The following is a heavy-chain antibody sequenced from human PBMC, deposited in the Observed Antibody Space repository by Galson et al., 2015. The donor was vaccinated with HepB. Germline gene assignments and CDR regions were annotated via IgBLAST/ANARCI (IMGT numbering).Heavy chain of an antibody. CDR1: GYTFTGYY. V-gene: IGHV1-2*06. CDR3: ARAIAAAGSQSDP. Sequence: SVKVSCKASGYTFTGYYMHWVRQAPGQGLEWMGRINPNSGGTNYAQKFQGRVTMTRDTSISTAYMELSRLRSDDTAVYYCARAIAAAGSQSDPWGQGTLVTVSS. J-gene: IGHJ5*02. CDR2: INPNSGGT. D-gene: IGHD6-13*01.